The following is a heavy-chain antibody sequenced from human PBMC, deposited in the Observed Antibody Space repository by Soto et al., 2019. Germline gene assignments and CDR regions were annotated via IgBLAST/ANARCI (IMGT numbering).Heavy chain of an antibody. J-gene: IGHJ4*02. CDR2: IFYTGKT. CDR3: ARTEDGYNTNFEY. Sequence: SETPSLTCYVSGGSISSGDYYWNWIRQSPGKGLEWIGSIFYTGKTHYNPSLKSRLTISVDASKNEFSLRLSSVTAADTALYYCARTEDGYNTNFEYWGQGALVTVSS. D-gene: IGHD5-18*01. V-gene: IGHV4-30-4*01. CDR1: GGSISSGDYY.